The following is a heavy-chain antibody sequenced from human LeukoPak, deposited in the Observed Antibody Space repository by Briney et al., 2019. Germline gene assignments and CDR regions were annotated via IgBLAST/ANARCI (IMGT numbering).Heavy chain of an antibody. J-gene: IGHJ5*02. CDR1: GFTFSSYG. CDR2: IRYDGSNK. CDR3: AKQVVPAVDAIDNWFDP. Sequence: GGSLRLSCAASGFTFSSYGMHWVRQAPGKGLEWVAFIRYDGSNKYYADSVKGRFTISRDNSKNTLYLQMNSLRAEDTAVYYCAKQVVPAVDAIDNWFDPWGQGTLVTVSS. D-gene: IGHD2-2*01. V-gene: IGHV3-30*02.